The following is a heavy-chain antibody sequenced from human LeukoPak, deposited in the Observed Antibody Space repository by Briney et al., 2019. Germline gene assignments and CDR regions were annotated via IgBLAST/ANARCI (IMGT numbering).Heavy chain of an antibody. CDR3: ARHESYYDSSGYYSGLDWFDP. Sequence: SETLSLTCAVYGGSFSGYYWSWIRQPPGKGLEWIGEINHSGSTNYNPSLKSRVTISVDTSKNQFSLKLSSVTAADTAVYYCARHESYYDSSGYYSGLDWFDPWGQGTLVTVSS. CDR2: INHSGST. D-gene: IGHD3-22*01. CDR1: GGSFSGYY. V-gene: IGHV4-34*01. J-gene: IGHJ5*02.